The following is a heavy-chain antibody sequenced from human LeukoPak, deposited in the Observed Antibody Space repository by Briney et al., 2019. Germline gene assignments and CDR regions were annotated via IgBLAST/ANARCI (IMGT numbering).Heavy chain of an antibody. J-gene: IGHJ4*02. CDR1: GYTFTGYY. CDR2: INPDSGDS. CDR3: ARAHTAMVKVSDY. V-gene: IGHV1-2*06. D-gene: IGHD5-18*01. Sequence: ASVKVSCKASGYTFTGYYIHWVRQAPGQGLEWMGRINPDSGDSNYEQKFRGRVTMTRDTSISTAYMELSRLRSDDTAVYYCARAHTAMVKVSDYWGQGTLVTVSS.